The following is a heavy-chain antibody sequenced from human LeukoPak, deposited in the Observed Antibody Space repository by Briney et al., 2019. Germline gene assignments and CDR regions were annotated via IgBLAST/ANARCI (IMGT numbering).Heavy chain of an antibody. CDR3: ARYPRYDSSGSLDY. J-gene: IGHJ4*02. CDR2: IYYSGST. V-gene: IGHV4-31*03. D-gene: IGHD3-22*01. CDR1: GGSLSSGGYY. Sequence: SETLSLTCTVSGGSLSSGGYYWSWIRQHPGTGLEWIGYIYYSGSTYYNPSLKSRVTISVDTSKNQFSLKLSSVTAADTAVYYCARYPRYDSSGSLDYWGQGTLVTVSS.